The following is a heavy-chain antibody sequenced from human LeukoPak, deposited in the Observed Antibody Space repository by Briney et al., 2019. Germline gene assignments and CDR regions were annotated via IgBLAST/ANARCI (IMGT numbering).Heavy chain of an antibody. J-gene: IGHJ5*02. CDR3: ARLVEPHNWFDP. CDR2: IYYSGST. CDR1: GGSISSSSYY. D-gene: IGHD2-2*01. Sequence: SSETLSLTCTVPGGSISSSSYYRGWIRQPPGKGLEWIGSIYYSGSTYYNPSLKSRVTISVDTSKNQFSLKLSSVTAADTAVYYCARLVEPHNWFDPWGQGTLVTVSS. V-gene: IGHV4-39*01.